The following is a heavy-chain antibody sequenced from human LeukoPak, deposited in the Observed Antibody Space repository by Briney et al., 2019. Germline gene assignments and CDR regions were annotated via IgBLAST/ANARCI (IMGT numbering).Heavy chain of an antibody. V-gene: IGHV3-7*01. J-gene: IGHJ4*02. CDR1: RFTLGNNW. Sequence: GGSLRLSCTASRFTLGNNWVSWFRQAPGKGLEWVANTNRDGSQKNYVDSVKGRFTISRDNAKNSLYLQMDSLRAEDTAVYYCTRDQYWGQGTLVTASS. CDR2: TNRDGSQK. CDR3: TRDQY.